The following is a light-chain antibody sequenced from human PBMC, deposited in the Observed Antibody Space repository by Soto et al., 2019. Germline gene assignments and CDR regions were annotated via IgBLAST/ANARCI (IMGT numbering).Light chain of an antibody. V-gene: IGLV2-14*03. J-gene: IGLJ1*01. CDR1: SSAVGAYDY. CDR3: SSYTSSSTRV. CDR2: EVS. Sequence: TPPASVSGASGQAVPLSCTGTSSAVGAYDYVPWYQQHPDKAPKPMIYEVSNRPSGVSNRFSGSKSVNPATLTISGLQAEDEADYYCSSYTSSSTRVFGTGTKVTVL.